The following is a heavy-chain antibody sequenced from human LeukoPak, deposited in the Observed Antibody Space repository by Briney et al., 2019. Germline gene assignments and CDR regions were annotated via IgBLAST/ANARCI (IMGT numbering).Heavy chain of an antibody. CDR3: ARHPYSGSYHFDY. Sequence: SETLSLTCDVSGGSISGTNWWSWVRQPPGQGLEWIGEISLRGLTNYNPSLRSRLTMSLDESKNQVSLNLTSVTAADTAVYYCARHPYSGSYHFDYWGQGTLVTVSS. J-gene: IGHJ4*02. CDR2: ISLRGLT. V-gene: IGHV4-4*02. D-gene: IGHD1-26*01. CDR1: GGSISGTNW.